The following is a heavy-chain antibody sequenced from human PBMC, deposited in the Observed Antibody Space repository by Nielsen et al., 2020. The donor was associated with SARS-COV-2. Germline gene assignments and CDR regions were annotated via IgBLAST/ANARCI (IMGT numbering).Heavy chain of an antibody. V-gene: IGHV3-23*01. CDR2: ISGSGGST. Sequence: WIRQPPGKGLEWVSAISGSGGSTYYADSVKGRFTISRDNSKNTLYLQMNSLRAEDTAVYYCARDSSGWYALTTYYYYGMDVWGQETTVTVSS. CDR3: ARDSSGWYALTTYYYYGMDV. D-gene: IGHD6-19*01. J-gene: IGHJ6*02.